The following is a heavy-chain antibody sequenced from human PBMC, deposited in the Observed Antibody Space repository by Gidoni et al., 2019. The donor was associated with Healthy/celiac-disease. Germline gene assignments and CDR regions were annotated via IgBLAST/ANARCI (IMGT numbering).Heavy chain of an antibody. Sequence: QGQRVQSGSELKKPGASVQVSCKASGYTFTSYAMNWVRRAPGHGLEWMGWISTSTGNTTYAQAFTGRFVFSVDSSVSTAYLQVSSLKAEDTAVYYCARADTMDYWGQGTLVTVSS. V-gene: IGHV7-4-1*02. CDR1: GYTFTSYA. CDR2: ISTSTGNT. CDR3: ARADTMDY. D-gene: IGHD3-10*01. J-gene: IGHJ4*02.